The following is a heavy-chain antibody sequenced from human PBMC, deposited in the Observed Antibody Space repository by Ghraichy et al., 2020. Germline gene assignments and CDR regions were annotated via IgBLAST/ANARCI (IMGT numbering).Heavy chain of an antibody. Sequence: GGSLRLSCAASGFTFSSYAMSWVRQAPGKGLEWVSAISGSGGSTYYADSVKGRFTISRDNSKNALYLQMNSLRAEDTAVYYCAKELWLGYYYYGMDVWGQGTTVTVSS. CDR1: GFTFSSYA. V-gene: IGHV3-23*01. J-gene: IGHJ6*02. CDR3: AKELWLGYYYYGMDV. D-gene: IGHD5-18*01. CDR2: ISGSGGST.